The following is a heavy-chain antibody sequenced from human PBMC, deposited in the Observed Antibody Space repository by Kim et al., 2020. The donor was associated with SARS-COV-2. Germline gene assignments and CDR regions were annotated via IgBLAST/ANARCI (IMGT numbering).Heavy chain of an antibody. Sequence: SETLSLTCTVSGGSISSSSYYWGWIRQPPGKGLEWIGSIYYSGRTYYNPSLKSRVTISVDTSKNQFSLKLSSVTAADTAVYYCARGLNRYYDILTGYLKERGYFDYWGQGTLVTVSS. D-gene: IGHD3-9*01. CDR3: ARGLNRYYDILTGYLKERGYFDY. J-gene: IGHJ4*02. V-gene: IGHV4-39*07. CDR1: GGSISSSSYY. CDR2: IYYSGRT.